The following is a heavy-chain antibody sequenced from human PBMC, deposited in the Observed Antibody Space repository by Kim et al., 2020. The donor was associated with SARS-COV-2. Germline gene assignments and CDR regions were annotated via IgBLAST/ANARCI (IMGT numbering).Heavy chain of an antibody. V-gene: IGHV4-34*01. D-gene: IGHD5-18*01. J-gene: IGHJ4*02. CDR1: GGSFSGYY. CDR2: INHSGST. Sequence: SETLSLTCAVYGGSFSGYYWSWIRQPPGKGLEWIGEINHSGSTNYNPSLKSRVTISVDTSKNQFSLKLSSVTAADTAVYYCAGLQGKWIQLWAYFDYWGQGTLVTVSS. CDR3: AGLQGKWIQLWAYFDY.